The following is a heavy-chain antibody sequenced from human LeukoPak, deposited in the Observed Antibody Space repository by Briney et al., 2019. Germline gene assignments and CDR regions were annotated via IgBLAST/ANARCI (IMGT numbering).Heavy chain of an antibody. J-gene: IGHJ6*04. Sequence: ASVKVSCKASGYTFTGYYMHWVRQAPGQGLEWMGWINPNSGDTNYAQKFQGRVTMTRDTSISTAYMELSRLRSDDTAVYYCASATLRCSGGSCYEMDVWGKGTTVTVSS. CDR2: INPNSGDT. CDR1: GYTFTGYY. V-gene: IGHV1-2*02. D-gene: IGHD2-15*01. CDR3: ASATLRCSGGSCYEMDV.